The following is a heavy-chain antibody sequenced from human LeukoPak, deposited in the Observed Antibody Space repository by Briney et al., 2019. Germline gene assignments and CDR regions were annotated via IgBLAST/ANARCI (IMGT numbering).Heavy chain of an antibody. J-gene: IGHJ6*02. CDR2: ITRSGHST. Sequence: GGSLRLSCAASGFTFSSYAMTWVRQGPGKGLQWVAAITRSGHSTYYADSVKGRFTISRDNSKNTLYLQMNSLRAEDTAVYYCARENGNKDYGDYYYYGMDVWGQGTTVTVSS. CDR3: ARENGNKDYGDYYYYGMDV. CDR1: GFTFSSYA. D-gene: IGHD4-17*01. V-gene: IGHV3-23*01.